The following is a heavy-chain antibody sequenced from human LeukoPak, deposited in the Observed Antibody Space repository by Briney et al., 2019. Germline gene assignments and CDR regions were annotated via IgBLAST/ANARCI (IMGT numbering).Heavy chain of an antibody. J-gene: IGHJ4*02. CDR1: GGSIRSYY. CDR3: ARGNSGPDY. Sequence: PSETLSLTCTVSGGSIRSYYWSWIRRPPGKALEWIGYISYSGTTNYNPSLESRVTIFMDTSKNQFSLNLRSVTAADTAVYFCARGNSGPDYWGQGTLVTVSS. CDR2: ISYSGTT. V-gene: IGHV4-59*08. D-gene: IGHD5-12*01.